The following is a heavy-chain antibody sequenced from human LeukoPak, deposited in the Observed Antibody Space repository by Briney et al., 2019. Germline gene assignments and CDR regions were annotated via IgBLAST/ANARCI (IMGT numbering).Heavy chain of an antibody. J-gene: IGHJ4*02. CDR3: AKSAVLHGDYVYPFDY. V-gene: IGHV3-23*01. CDR2: ISGSGGST. D-gene: IGHD4-17*01. Sequence: LTGGSLRLSCAASGFTFSSYGMSWVRQAPGKGLEWVSAISGSGGSTYYADSVKGRFTISRDNSKNTLYLQMNSLRAEDTAVYYCAKSAVLHGDYVYPFDYWGQGTLVTVSS. CDR1: GFTFSSYG.